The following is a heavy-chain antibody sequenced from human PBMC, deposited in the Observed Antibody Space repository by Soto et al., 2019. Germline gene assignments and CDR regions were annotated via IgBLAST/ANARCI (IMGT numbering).Heavy chain of an antibody. CDR2: ISYDGSNK. Sequence: GGSLRLSCAASGFTFSSYGMHWVRQAPGKGLEWVAVISYDGSNKYYADSVKGRFTISRDNSKNTLYLQMNSLRAEDTAVYYCAKEGAARTAYYYYGMDVWGQGTTVTVSS. J-gene: IGHJ6*02. CDR3: AKEGAARTAYYYYGMDV. V-gene: IGHV3-30*18. CDR1: GFTFSSYG. D-gene: IGHD6-6*01.